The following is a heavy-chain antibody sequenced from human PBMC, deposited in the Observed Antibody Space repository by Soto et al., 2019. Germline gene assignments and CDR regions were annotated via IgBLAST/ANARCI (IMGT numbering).Heavy chain of an antibody. Sequence: GGSLRLSCAAAGFTFSPYSMIWVRQAPGKGLEWVSYISRSFSPTHYADSVKGRFTISRDNAENSLYLQMNSLRAEDTAVYYCASRYGNDSSGYYHMYYYYYGMDVWGQGTTVTVSS. CDR1: GFTFSPYS. CDR3: ASRYGNDSSGYYHMYYYYYGMDV. J-gene: IGHJ6*02. V-gene: IGHV3-48*01. CDR2: ISRSFSPT. D-gene: IGHD3-22*01.